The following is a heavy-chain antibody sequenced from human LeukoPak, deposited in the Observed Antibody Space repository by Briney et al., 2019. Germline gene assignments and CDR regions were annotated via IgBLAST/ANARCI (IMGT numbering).Heavy chain of an antibody. J-gene: IGHJ4*02. CDR1: GFTFDDYA. D-gene: IGHD3-10*01. Sequence: GGSLRLSCAASGFTFDDYAMHWVRQAPGKGLKWVSGISWNSGSIGYADSVKGRFTISRDNAKNSLYLQMNSLRAEDTALYYCAKDQGDAMVRGYFDYWGQGTLVTVSS. V-gene: IGHV3-9*01. CDR3: AKDQGDAMVRGYFDY. CDR2: ISWNSGSI.